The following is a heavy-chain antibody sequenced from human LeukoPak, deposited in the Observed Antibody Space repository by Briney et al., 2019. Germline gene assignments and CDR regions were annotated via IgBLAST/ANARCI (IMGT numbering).Heavy chain of an antibody. CDR3: ARQRDIVATFDI. CDR2: ISSSSSYI. V-gene: IGHV3-21*01. Sequence: PGGSLRLSCAASGFTFSSYSMNWVRQAPGKGLEWVSSISSSSSYIYYADSVKGRFTISRNNAKNSLYLQMNSLRAEDTAVYYCARQRDIVATFDIWGQGTMVTVSS. CDR1: GFTFSSYS. J-gene: IGHJ3*02. D-gene: IGHD5-12*01.